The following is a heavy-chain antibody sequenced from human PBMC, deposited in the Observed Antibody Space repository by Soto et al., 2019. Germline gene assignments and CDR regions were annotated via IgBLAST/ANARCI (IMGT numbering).Heavy chain of an antibody. CDR3: ARDVGYCSGGSCYPENYFDY. CDR2: INPNSGGT. CDR1: GYTFTGYY. D-gene: IGHD2-15*01. Sequence: GASVKVSCKASGYTFTGYYMHWVRQAPGQGLEWMGWINPNSGGTNYAQKFQGWVTMTRDTSISTAYMELSRLRSDDTAVYYCARDVGYCSGGSCYPENYFDYWG. V-gene: IGHV1-2*04. J-gene: IGHJ4*01.